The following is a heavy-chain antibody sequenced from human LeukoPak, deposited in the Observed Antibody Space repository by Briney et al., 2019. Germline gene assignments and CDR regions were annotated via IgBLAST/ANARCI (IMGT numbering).Heavy chain of an antibody. CDR3: AREEWWFDS. J-gene: IGHJ5*01. D-gene: IGHD2-8*01. CDR2: IKYDGSEK. V-gene: IGHV3-7*01. CDR1: GFTFSSYG. Sequence: PGGSLRLSCAASGFTFSSYGMHWVRQAPGKGLEWVANIKYDGSEKHYVDSVKGRFTISRDNAKNSLYLQMNSPRAEDTAVYYCAREEWWFDSWGQGTLVTVSS.